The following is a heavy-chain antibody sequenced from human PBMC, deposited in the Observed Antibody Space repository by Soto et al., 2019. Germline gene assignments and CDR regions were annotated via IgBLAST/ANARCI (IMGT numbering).Heavy chain of an antibody. Sequence: QVQLLESGPGLVKPSETLSLTCNVSGGSISGHYWSWVRQTPGQGLECIGYIYYSGSTNYSPSLKSRVTISVDTSKNQFSLRLTSVTAADTAVYYCARGPYYDLIWNYYYMDVWGKGTTVTVSS. CDR1: GGSISGHY. J-gene: IGHJ6*03. V-gene: IGHV4-59*08. D-gene: IGHD3-16*01. CDR2: IYYSGST. CDR3: ARGPYYDLIWNYYYMDV.